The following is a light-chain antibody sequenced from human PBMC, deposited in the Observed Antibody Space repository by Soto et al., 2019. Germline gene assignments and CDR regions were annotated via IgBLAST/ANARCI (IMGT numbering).Light chain of an antibody. CDR3: QQYDKWPPLT. V-gene: IGKV3-15*01. CDR1: QSLSSN. J-gene: IGKJ4*01. CDR2: GAS. Sequence: EIVMTQSPVTLSVSPGERATLSCRASQSLSSNLAWYQQKPGQAPRLLIYGASTRATGIPARFSGSGSGTDFTLTISSLQSEDFAVYYCQQYDKWPPLTFGGGTKVKIK.